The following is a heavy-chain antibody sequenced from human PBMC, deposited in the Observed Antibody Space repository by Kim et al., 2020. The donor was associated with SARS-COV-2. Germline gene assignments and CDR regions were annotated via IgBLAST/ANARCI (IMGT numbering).Heavy chain of an antibody. CDR1: GGSFSSYY. D-gene: IGHD5-18*01. CDR3: ARGLSNSSGWCIHYCDH. Sequence: SETLSLTCAVSGGSFSSYYWSWIRQPPGKGLEWIGDINHSGSTNYNPSLKSRVTISVDTSKNQFSLKLSSVTAADTAVYYCARGLSNSSGWCIHYCDHWGQGTLVTVSS. CDR2: INHSGST. J-gene: IGHJ4*02. V-gene: IGHV4-34*01.